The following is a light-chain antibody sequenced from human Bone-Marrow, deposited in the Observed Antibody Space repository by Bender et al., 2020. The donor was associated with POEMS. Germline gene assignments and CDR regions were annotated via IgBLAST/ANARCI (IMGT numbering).Light chain of an antibody. CDR3: QSYDISLTASV. V-gene: IGLV2-8*01. CDR1: SSDVGGYNY. CDR2: DVS. Sequence: QSALTQPASVSGSPGQSITISCTGTSSDVGGYNYVSWYQQHPGKAPQLMIYDVSKRPSGVPDRFSGSKSGNTASLTVSGLQAEDEADYYCQSYDISLTASVFGGGTKLTV. J-gene: IGLJ2*01.